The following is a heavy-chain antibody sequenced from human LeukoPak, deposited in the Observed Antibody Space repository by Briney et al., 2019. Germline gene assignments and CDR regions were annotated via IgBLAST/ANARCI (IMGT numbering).Heavy chain of an antibody. D-gene: IGHD6-13*01. J-gene: IGHJ4*02. V-gene: IGHV3-66*01. Sequence: GGSLRLSCAGSGFTVSSSYMSWVRQAPGKGLEWVSVLYSGGSIFYADSVKGRFTISRDISKNMLYLQMNSLRADDTAVYYCARDAISSWYEDWGQGTLVTVSS. CDR3: ARDAISSWYED. CDR1: GFTVSSSY. CDR2: LYSGGSI.